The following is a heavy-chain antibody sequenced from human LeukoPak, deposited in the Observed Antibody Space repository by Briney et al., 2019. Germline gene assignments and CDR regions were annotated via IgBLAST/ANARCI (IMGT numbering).Heavy chain of an antibody. J-gene: IGHJ4*02. V-gene: IGHV4-59*08. D-gene: IGHD3-22*01. Sequence: SETLSLTCTVSGGSISSYYWSWIRQPPGKGLEWIGYIYYSGSTNYNPSLKSRVTISVDTSKNQFSLKLSSVTAADTAVYYCARLFSGYYYYFDYGGKGTLVTVSS. CDR2: IYYSGST. CDR1: GGSISSYY. CDR3: ARLFSGYYYYFDY.